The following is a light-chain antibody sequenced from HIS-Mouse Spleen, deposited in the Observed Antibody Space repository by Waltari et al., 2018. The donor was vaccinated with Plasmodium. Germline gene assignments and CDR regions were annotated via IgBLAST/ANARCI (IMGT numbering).Light chain of an antibody. J-gene: IGKJ2*01. CDR1: QSVLYSSNNKNY. Sequence: DIVMTQSPDSLAVSLGERAIINCKSSQSVLYSSNNKNYLAWYQQKPGQPPKLLIYWASTRESGVPDRFSGSGSGTDVTLTISSLQAEDVAVYYCQQYYSTPYTFGQGTKLEIK. CDR2: WAS. V-gene: IGKV4-1*01. CDR3: QQYYSTPYT.